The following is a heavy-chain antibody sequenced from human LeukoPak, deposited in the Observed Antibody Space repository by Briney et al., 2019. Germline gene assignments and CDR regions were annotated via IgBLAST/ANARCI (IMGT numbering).Heavy chain of an antibody. CDR3: ARAQDAYYYDSSGYYHYYYYYGMDV. V-gene: IGHV1-2*02. J-gene: IGHJ6*02. Sequence: ASVKVSCKASGYTFTGYYMHWVRQAPGQGLEWMGWINPNSGGTNYAQKFQGRVTMTRDTSISTAYMELSRLRSDDTAVYYCARAQDAYYYDSSGYYHYYYYYGMDVWGQGTTVTVPS. CDR1: GYTFTGYY. CDR2: INPNSGGT. D-gene: IGHD3-22*01.